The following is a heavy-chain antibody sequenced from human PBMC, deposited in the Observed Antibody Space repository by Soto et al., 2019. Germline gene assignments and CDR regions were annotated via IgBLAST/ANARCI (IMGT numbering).Heavy chain of an antibody. CDR2: IIPIFGTA. V-gene: IGHV1-69*06. D-gene: IGHD2-2*02. Sequence: SVKVSCKASGVTFSSYAISWVRQAPGQGLEWMGGIIPIFGTANYAQKFQGRVTITADKSTSTAYMELSSLRSEDTAVYYCASSRLGYCSSTSCYTPYNWFDPWGQGTLVTVSS. CDR1: GVTFSSYA. CDR3: ASSRLGYCSSTSCYTPYNWFDP. J-gene: IGHJ5*02.